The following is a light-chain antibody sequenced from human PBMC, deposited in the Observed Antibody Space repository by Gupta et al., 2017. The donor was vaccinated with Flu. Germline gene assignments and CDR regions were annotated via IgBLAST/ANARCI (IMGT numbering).Light chain of an antibody. CDR2: EDD. Sequence: NFMLTQPQSVSESLGKTVTISCTRSSDSIASNYVQWYQQRPGTSPTNVIYEDDQRPSGVPDRFSGSIDRSSNSASLTISGLKTEDEADYYCQSYEVFGGGTKLTVL. J-gene: IGLJ2*01. CDR3: QSYEV. V-gene: IGLV6-57*01. CDR1: SDSIASNY.